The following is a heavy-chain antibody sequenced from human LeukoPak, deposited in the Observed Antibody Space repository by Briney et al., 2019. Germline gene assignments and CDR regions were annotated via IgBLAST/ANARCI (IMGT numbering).Heavy chain of an antibody. CDR2: ISSSSSYI. CDR1: GFTFSSYS. CDR3: ARDSTSAAFYYYYYKDV. Sequence: GGSLRLSCAASGFTFSSYSMNWVRQAPGKELERVSSISSSSSYIYYADSVKGRFTISRDNAKNSLYLQMNSLRAEDTAVYYCARDSTSAAFYYYYYKDVWGKGTTVTVSS. V-gene: IGHV3-21*01. J-gene: IGHJ6*03. D-gene: IGHD2-2*01.